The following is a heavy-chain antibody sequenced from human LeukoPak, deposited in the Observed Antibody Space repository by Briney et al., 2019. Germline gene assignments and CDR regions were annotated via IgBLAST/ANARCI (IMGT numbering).Heavy chain of an antibody. CDR2: FDPEDGET. CDR3: ATLTVVNGDYALFDY. J-gene: IGHJ4*02. D-gene: IGHD4-17*01. Sequence: ASVKVSCKVSGYTLTELSMHWVRQAPGKGLEWMGGFDPEDGETIYAQKFQGRVTITEDTSTDTACMELSSLRSEDTAVYYCATLTVVNGDYALFDYWGQGTLVTVSS. CDR1: GYTLTELS. V-gene: IGHV1-24*01.